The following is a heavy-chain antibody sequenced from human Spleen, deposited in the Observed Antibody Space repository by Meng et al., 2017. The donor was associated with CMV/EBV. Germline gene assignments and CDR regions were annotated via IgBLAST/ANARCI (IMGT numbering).Heavy chain of an antibody. J-gene: IGHJ4*02. V-gene: IGHV4-39*07. CDR3: ARQTPHDYGDYVFDY. D-gene: IGHD4-17*01. Sequence: SETLSLTCTVSGGSISSSNYYWDWIRQTPGKGLEWIGSLYYSGSTYYNASLKSRVTTSVDTSKNMFSLKLSSVTAADTAVYYCARQTPHDYGDYVFDYWGQGTLVTVSS. CDR1: GGSISSSNYY. CDR2: LYYSGST.